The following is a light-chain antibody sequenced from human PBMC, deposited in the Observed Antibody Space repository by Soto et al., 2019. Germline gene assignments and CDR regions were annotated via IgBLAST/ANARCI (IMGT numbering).Light chain of an antibody. CDR2: YDS. V-gene: IGLV3-21*04. CDR3: QVWDSSSDHPYV. Sequence: SYELTQPPSVSVAPGKTARITCGGNNIGSKSVHWYQQKPGQAPVLVIYYDSDRPSGIPERFSGSNSGNTATLTISRVEAGDKADYYCQVWDSSSDHPYVFGTGTKLTVL. J-gene: IGLJ1*01. CDR1: NIGSKS.